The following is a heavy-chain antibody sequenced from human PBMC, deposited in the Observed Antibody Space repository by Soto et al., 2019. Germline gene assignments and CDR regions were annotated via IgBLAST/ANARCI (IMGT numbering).Heavy chain of an antibody. CDR1: GFTFSSYS. D-gene: IGHD3-16*02. Sequence: GGSLRLSCAASGFTFSSYSMNWVRQAPGKGLEWVSYISSGSSTIYYTDSVKGRFTISRDNAKNSLYLQMDSLRAEDTAVYYCAVIPSYMDVWGKGTRVPVSS. CDR3: AVIPSYMDV. CDR2: ISSGSSTI. V-gene: IGHV3-48*01. J-gene: IGHJ6*03.